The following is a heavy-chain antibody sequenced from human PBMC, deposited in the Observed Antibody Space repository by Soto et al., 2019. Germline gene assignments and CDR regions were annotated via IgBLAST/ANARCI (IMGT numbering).Heavy chain of an antibody. J-gene: IGHJ6*02. CDR1: GGSISSGDYY. V-gene: IGHV4-30-4*01. CDR2: IYYSGST. CDR3: ARDRYDYYGMDV. Sequence: SETLSLTCTVSGGSISSGDYYWSWIRQPPGKGLEWIGYIYYSGSTYYNPSLKSRVTISVDTSKNQFSLKLSSVTAADTAVYYCARDRYDYYGMDVWGQGTTVTVSS.